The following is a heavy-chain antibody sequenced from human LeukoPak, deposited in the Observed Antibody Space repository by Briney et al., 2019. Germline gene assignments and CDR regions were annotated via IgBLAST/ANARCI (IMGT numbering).Heavy chain of an antibody. CDR3: AKARTGDEDYFDY. CDR2: ISGSGGST. Sequence: PGGSLRLSCAASGFTFNNYGMHWVRQAPGKGLEWVSAISGSGGSTYYADSVKGRFTISRDNSKNTLYLQMNSLRAEDTAVYYCAKARTGDEDYFDYWGQGTLVTVSS. CDR1: GFTFNNYG. J-gene: IGHJ4*02. V-gene: IGHV3-23*01. D-gene: IGHD7-27*01.